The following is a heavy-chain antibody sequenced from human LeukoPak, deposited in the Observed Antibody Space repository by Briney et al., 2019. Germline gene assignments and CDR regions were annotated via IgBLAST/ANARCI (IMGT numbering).Heavy chain of an antibody. CDR2: INPNSGGT. CDR1: GYTFTGYY. D-gene: IGHD3-16*01. CDR3: ARVRYRLAETYIDY. Sequence: ASVKVSCKASGYTFTGYYMHWVRQAPGQGLEWMGWINPNSGGTNYAQRFQGRVTMTRDTSISTAYMELSRLRSDDTAVYYCARVRYRLAETYIDYWGQGTLVTVSS. V-gene: IGHV1-2*02. J-gene: IGHJ4*02.